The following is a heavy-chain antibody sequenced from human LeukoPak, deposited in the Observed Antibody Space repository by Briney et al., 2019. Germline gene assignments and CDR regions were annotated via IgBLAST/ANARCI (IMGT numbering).Heavy chain of an antibody. CDR3: ARRHLPVEATGRDDY. CDR1: GFTFSSYW. V-gene: IGHV3-74*03. D-gene: IGHD1-26*01. Sequence: GGSLRLSCVASGFTFSSYWMHWVRQAPGKGLVWVSRVNGAGTSTTYADSVKGRFTISRDNAKNTLYLQMNSLSAEDTAAYYCARRHLPVEATGRDDYWGQGTLVTVSS. J-gene: IGHJ4*02. CDR2: VNGAGTST.